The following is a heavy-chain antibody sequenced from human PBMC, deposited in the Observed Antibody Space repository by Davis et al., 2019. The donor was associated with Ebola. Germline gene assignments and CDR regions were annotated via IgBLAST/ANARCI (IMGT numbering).Heavy chain of an antibody. V-gene: IGHV4-59*01. D-gene: IGHD5-12*01. CDR3: ARLSGDYRAYNWFDP. CDR2: IYYSGST. J-gene: IGHJ5*02. Sequence: SETLSLTCTVSGGSISSYYWSWIRQPPGKGLECIAYIYYSGSTSYNPSLKSRVTISVDTSKNQFSLKLSSVTAADTAVYYCARLSGDYRAYNWFDPWGQGTLVTVSS. CDR1: GGSISSYY.